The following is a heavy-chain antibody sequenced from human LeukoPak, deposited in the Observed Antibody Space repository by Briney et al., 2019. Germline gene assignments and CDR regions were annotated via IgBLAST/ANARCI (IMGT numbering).Heavy chain of an antibody. CDR3: GKHDSASDY. CDR2: IRSDDSDK. Sequence: PVGSLRLSSAVSGVIFSTYGMHWVRQGRGKGLGWGAFIRSDDSDKSYAGSVKDRFTISRHNSKNTQYLQINTLRAEDTAVYYCGKHDSASDYWGQGTLVTVSS. V-gene: IGHV3-30*02. D-gene: IGHD1-26*01. J-gene: IGHJ4*02. CDR1: GVIFSTYG.